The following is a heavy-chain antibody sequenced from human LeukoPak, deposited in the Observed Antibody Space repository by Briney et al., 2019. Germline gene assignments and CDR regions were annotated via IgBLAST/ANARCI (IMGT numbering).Heavy chain of an antibody. D-gene: IGHD3-3*01. CDR2: IYYSGST. CDR3: ARVVVFGVVSSDYYYYYMDV. J-gene: IGHJ6*03. V-gene: IGHV4-39*07. CDR1: GGSISSSSYY. Sequence: PSETLSLTCTVSGGSISSSSYYWGWIRQPPGKGLEWIGNIYYSGSTYYNPSLKSRVTISVDTSKNQFSLKLSSVIAADTAVNYCARVVVFGVVSSDYYYYYMDVWGKGTTVTVSS.